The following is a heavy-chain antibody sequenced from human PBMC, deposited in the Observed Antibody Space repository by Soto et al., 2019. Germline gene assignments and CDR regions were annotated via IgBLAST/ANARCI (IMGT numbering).Heavy chain of an antibody. V-gene: IGHV4-59*01. CDR2: IYYRGST. Sequence: WTWIRQPPGMGLEWIGCIYYRGSTYYNPSLKSRVTISVDTSKNQFSLRLSSVTAADTAVYYCARMRPTGWHDYYYYGMDVWGQGTTVTVSS. J-gene: IGHJ6*02. D-gene: IGHD6-19*01. CDR3: ARMRPTGWHDYYYYGMDV.